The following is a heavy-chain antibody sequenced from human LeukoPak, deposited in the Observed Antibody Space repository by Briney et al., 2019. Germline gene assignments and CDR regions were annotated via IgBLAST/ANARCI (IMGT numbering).Heavy chain of an antibody. CDR2: IIPIFGTA. Sequence: SVKVSCKASGYTFTGYYMHWVRQAPGQGLEWMGGIIPIFGTANYAQKFQGRVTITADESTSTAYMELSSLRSEDTAVYYCARGQWFGELSPSDYWGQGALVTVSS. V-gene: IGHV1-69*13. CDR3: ARGQWFGELSPSDY. D-gene: IGHD3-10*01. CDR1: GYTFTGYY. J-gene: IGHJ4*02.